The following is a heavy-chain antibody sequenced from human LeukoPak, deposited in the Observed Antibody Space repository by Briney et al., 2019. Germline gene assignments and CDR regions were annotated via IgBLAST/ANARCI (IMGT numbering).Heavy chain of an antibody. Sequence: KXXXKASGGXXXXXAXSWVXXXPXQGXEXXGXXXXIFGTANYAQKFQVIVTFTADESTSTAYMELSSLRSEDTAVYYCARGRARYCSGGSCYNGLDYWGQGTLVTVSS. CDR1: GGXXXXXA. V-gene: IGHV1-69*01. CDR3: ARGRARYCSGGSCYNGLDY. J-gene: IGHJ4*02. CDR2: XXXIFGTA. D-gene: IGHD2-15*01.